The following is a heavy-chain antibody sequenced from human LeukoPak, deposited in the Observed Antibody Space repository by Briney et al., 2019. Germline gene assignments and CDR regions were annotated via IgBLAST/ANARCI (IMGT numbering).Heavy chain of an antibody. D-gene: IGHD6-13*01. Sequence: GGSLRLSCAASGFTFSSYAMSWVRQAPGKGLEWVSAISGSGGSTYYADSVKGRFTISRDNSKNRLYLQMNSLRAEDTAVYYCAKDDSSSWYRGDDAFDIWGQGTMVTVSS. J-gene: IGHJ3*02. CDR1: GFTFSSYA. CDR2: ISGSGGST. V-gene: IGHV3-23*01. CDR3: AKDDSSSWYRGDDAFDI.